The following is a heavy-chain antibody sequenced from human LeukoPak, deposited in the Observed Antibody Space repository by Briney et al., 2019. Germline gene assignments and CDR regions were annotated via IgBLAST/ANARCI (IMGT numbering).Heavy chain of an antibody. CDR1: GYTFTGYY. Sequence: ASVKVSCKASGYTFTGYYMHWVRQAPGQGLEWMGWINPNSGGTNYAQKLQGRVTMNRDTSISTAYMELSRLRSDDTAVYYCAGHHYYDSSGFDYWGQGTLVTVSS. CDR2: INPNSGGT. V-gene: IGHV1-2*02. D-gene: IGHD3-22*01. J-gene: IGHJ4*02. CDR3: AGHHYYDSSGFDY.